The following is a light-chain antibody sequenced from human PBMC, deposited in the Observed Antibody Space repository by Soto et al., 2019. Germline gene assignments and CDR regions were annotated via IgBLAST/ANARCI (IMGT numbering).Light chain of an antibody. J-gene: IGKJ1*01. V-gene: IGKV3-20*01. Sequence: VLTQSPDTLSLSPGERATLSCRASQRITTFLAWYQQKPGQAPRLLIHGASSRAAGTPDRFSGSGSGTEFTLTISSLEPEDVAVYYCQQYGSLSWTFGQGTKVDI. CDR3: QQYGSLSWT. CDR2: GAS. CDR1: QRITTF.